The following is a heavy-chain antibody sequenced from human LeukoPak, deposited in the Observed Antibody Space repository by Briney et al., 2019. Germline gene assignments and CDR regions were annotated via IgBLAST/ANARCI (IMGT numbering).Heavy chain of an antibody. CDR2: FDTGFGT. CDR1: GFTFSTAS. J-gene: IGHJ4*02. CDR3: ARRRGWWSLDY. V-gene: IGHV3-23*01. Sequence: GGSLRLSCAASGFTFSTASLHWVRQAPGRGLEWVSAFDTGFGTYYPDSLKGRFTISRDNSKNTLFLQMNSLRAEDTAVYYCARRRGWWSLDYWGQGTLVTVSS. D-gene: IGHD6-19*01.